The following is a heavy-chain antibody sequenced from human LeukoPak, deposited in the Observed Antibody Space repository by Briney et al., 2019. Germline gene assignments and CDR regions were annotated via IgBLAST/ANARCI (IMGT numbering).Heavy chain of an antibody. CDR2: INHSGST. J-gene: IGHJ6*02. Sequence: SETLSLTCAVYGGSFSGYYWSWIRQPPGKGLEWIGEINHSGSTSYNPSLKSRVTISVDTSKNQFSLKLSSVTAADTAVYYCARGRGYYHTYYYYGMDVWGQGTTVTVSS. D-gene: IGHD3-22*01. V-gene: IGHV4-34*01. CDR3: ARGRGYYHTYYYYGMDV. CDR1: GGSFSGYY.